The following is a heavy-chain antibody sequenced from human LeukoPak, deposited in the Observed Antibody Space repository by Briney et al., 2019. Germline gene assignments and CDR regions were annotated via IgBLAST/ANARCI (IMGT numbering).Heavy chain of an antibody. CDR1: GFTFSSYW. CDR2: IKQDGSEK. J-gene: IGHJ4*02. Sequence: PXXSLRLSCAASGFTFSSYWMSWVRQAPGKGLEWVANIKQDGSEKYYVDSVKGRFTISRDNAKNSLYLQMNSLRAEDTAVYYCARVGYSYGYFFDYWGQGTLVTVSS. D-gene: IGHD5-18*01. CDR3: ARVGYSYGYFFDY. V-gene: IGHV3-7*01.